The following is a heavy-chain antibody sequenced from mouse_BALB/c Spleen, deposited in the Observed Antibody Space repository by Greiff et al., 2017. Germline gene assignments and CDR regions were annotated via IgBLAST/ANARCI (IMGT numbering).Heavy chain of an antibody. Sequence: QVHVKQSGAELAKPGASVKMSCKASGYTFTSYWMHWVKQRPGQGLEWIGYINPSTGYTEYNQKFKDKATLTADKSSSTAYMQLSSLTSEDSAVYYCAREAYGNFAMDYWGQGTSVTVSS. V-gene: IGHV1-7*01. CDR2: INPSTGYT. CDR1: GYTFTSYW. D-gene: IGHD2-1*01. CDR3: AREAYGNFAMDY. J-gene: IGHJ4*01.